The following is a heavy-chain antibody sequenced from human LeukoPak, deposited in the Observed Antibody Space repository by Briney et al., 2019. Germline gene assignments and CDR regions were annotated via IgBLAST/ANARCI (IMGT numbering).Heavy chain of an antibody. D-gene: IGHD5-24*01. Sequence: GGSLRLSCAASGFTFSSYSMNWVRQAPGKGLEWLCGISGSGNGTYYADSVKGRFTISRDNSQNMVYLLMNSLTVEDAATYYCAKRTMSAFDSWGQGTLLIVSS. CDR3: AKRTMSAFDS. CDR2: ISGSGNGT. J-gene: IGHJ4*02. V-gene: IGHV3-NL1*01. CDR1: GFTFSSYS.